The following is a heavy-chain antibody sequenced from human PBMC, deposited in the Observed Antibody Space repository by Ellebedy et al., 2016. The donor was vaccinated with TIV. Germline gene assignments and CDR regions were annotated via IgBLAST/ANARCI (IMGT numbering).Heavy chain of an antibody. Sequence: GGSLRLXXAASGFTFDDYAMHWVRQAPGKGLEWVSGISWNSGSIGYADSVKGRFTISRDNAKNSLYLQMNSLRAEDTALYYCAKDGLVDGSSWYGNLRTPYFDYWGQGTLVTVSS. CDR3: AKDGLVDGSSWYGNLRTPYFDY. V-gene: IGHV3-9*01. D-gene: IGHD6-13*01. CDR1: GFTFDDYA. CDR2: ISWNSGSI. J-gene: IGHJ4*02.